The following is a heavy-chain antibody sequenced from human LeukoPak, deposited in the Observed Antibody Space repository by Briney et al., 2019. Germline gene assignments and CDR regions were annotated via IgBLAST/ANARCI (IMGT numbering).Heavy chain of an antibody. Sequence: GGSLRLSCAASGFTFSSYSMNWVRQAPGKGLEWVSSISSSSSYIYYADSLKGQFTISRDNAKNSLYLQMNSLRADDTAVYYCARGLAAAGTRGPYWGQGTLVTVSS. CDR3: ARGLAAAGTRGPY. V-gene: IGHV3-21*01. CDR1: GFTFSSYS. CDR2: ISSSSSYI. J-gene: IGHJ4*02. D-gene: IGHD6-13*01.